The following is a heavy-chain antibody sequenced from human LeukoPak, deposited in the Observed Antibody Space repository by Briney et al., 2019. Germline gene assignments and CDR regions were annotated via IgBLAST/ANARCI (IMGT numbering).Heavy chain of an antibody. Sequence: SETLSLTCTVSGGSISSSSYYWGWIRQPPGKGLEWIGSIYYSGSTYYNPSLKSRVTISVDTSKNQFSLKLSSVTAADTAVYYCARLRRYYFDCWGQGTLVTASS. CDR3: ARLRRYYFDC. V-gene: IGHV4-39*01. J-gene: IGHJ4*02. CDR1: GGSISSSSYY. CDR2: IYYSGST.